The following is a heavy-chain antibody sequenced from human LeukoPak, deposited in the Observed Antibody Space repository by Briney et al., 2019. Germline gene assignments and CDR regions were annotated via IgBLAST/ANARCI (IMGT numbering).Heavy chain of an antibody. D-gene: IGHD3-10*01. CDR3: AAYYGSGSVNYYRGMDI. CDR2: ISDSAINT. Sequence: GGSPRLSCEASEFTFSDYYMSWIRQAPGKGLEWISYISDSAINTHYADSVKGRFTISRDNAKKLLVLEMKSLRSEDTAVYYCAAYYGSGSVNYYRGMDIWGQGTTVTVSS. J-gene: IGHJ6*02. V-gene: IGHV3-11*01. CDR1: EFTFSDYY.